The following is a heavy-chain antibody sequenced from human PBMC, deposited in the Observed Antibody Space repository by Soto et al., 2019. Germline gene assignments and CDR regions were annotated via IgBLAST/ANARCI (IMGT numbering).Heavy chain of an antibody. D-gene: IGHD6-13*01. CDR2: ISSSSSYI. Sequence: EVQLVESGGGLDKPGGSLRLSCAASGFTFSSYSMNWVRQAPGKGLEWVSSISSSSSYIYYADSVKGRFTISRDNAKNSLYLQMNSLRAEDTAVYYCARDAISIAAAGTLYNWFDPWGQGTLVTVSS. J-gene: IGHJ5*02. V-gene: IGHV3-21*01. CDR1: GFTFSSYS. CDR3: ARDAISIAAAGTLYNWFDP.